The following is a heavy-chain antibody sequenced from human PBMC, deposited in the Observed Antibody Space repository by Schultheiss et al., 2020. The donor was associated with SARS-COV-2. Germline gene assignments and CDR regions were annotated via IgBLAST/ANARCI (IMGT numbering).Heavy chain of an antibody. Sequence: SETLSLTCTVSGASLNTYYWSWVRQPPGKGLEWLAYIYHNGGTNYNPSLKSRVTISVDTSKNQFSLKLSSVTAADTAVYYCARVSDYDFWSGYYTDGYYYCGMDVWGQGTTVTVSS. CDR1: GASLNTYY. D-gene: IGHD3-3*01. CDR3: ARVSDYDFWSGYYTDGYYYCGMDV. J-gene: IGHJ6*02. V-gene: IGHV4-59*12. CDR2: IYHNGGT.